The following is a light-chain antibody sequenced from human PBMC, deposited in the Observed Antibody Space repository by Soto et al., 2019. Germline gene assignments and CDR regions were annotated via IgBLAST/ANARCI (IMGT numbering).Light chain of an antibody. CDR1: QTISSW. CDR3: QQYNSYWT. V-gene: IGKV1-5*03. J-gene: IGKJ1*01. CDR2: EAS. Sequence: DIQMTQSPSTLSASVGDRVTITCRASQTISSWLAWYQQKPGKAPKLLIYEASSLEGGVPSRFSGSGSGTEFTLTISSPQPDDFATYYCQQYNSYWTFGQGTKVDIK.